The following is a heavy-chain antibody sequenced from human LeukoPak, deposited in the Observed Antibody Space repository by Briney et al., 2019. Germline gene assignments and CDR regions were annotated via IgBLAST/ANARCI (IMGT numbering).Heavy chain of an antibody. J-gene: IGHJ4*02. Sequence: SETLSLTCAVYGGSFSGYYWSWIRQPPGKGLEWIGYIYYSGSTNYNPSLKSRVTISVDTSRNQFSLKLNSVTAADTAVYYCARESGSTYCFDYWGQGTLVTVSS. CDR1: GGSFSGYY. D-gene: IGHD1-26*01. CDR2: IYYSGST. V-gene: IGHV4-59*01. CDR3: ARESGSTYCFDY.